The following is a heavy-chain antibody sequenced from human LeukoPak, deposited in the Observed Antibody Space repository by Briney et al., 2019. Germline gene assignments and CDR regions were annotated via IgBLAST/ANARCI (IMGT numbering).Heavy chain of an antibody. CDR1: GYSISSGYF. CDR3: AREESGITMVRGARDYYGMDV. D-gene: IGHD3-10*01. Sequence: SETLSLTCTVSGYSISSGYFWGWIRQPPGKGLEWIGSIYQSVSIYYNPSLKSRVTISVDTSKNQFSLKLSSVTAADTAVYYCAREESGITMVRGARDYYGMDVWGQGTTVTVSS. CDR2: IYQSVSI. V-gene: IGHV4-38-2*02. J-gene: IGHJ6*02.